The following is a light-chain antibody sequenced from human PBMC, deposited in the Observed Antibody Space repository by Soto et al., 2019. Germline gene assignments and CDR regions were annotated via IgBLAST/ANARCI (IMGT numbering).Light chain of an antibody. CDR2: TAS. CDR3: QQTYSTFNS. CDR1: QNIRTY. J-gene: IGKJ2*03. Sequence: DIQVTQSPSSLSASVGDRVTITCRASQNIRTYLNWYQQRPGKPPNLLIHTASTLQSGVPSRFSGSGSGTDFTLTISSLQPEDFATYYCQQTYSTFNSFGQGTKLEIK. V-gene: IGKV1-39*01.